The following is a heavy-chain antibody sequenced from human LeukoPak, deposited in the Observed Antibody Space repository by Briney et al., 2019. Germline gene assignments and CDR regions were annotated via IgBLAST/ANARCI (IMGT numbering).Heavy chain of an antibody. J-gene: IGHJ5*02. Sequence: PSETLSLTCAVYGGSFSGYYWSWIRQPPGKGLEWIGEINHSGSTNYNPSLKSRVTISVDTSKNQFSLKLSSVTAADTAVYYCARGVHRGRLFDPWGQGTLVTVSS. CDR1: GGSFSGYY. CDR3: ARGVHRGRLFDP. V-gene: IGHV4-34*01. CDR2: INHSGST.